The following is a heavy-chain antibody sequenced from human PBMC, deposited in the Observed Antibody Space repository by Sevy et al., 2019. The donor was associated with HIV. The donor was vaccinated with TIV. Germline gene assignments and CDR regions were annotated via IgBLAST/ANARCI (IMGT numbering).Heavy chain of an antibody. D-gene: IGHD1-26*01. CDR2: IYTSGST. CDR3: ARRGNLGGVDYFDY. CDR1: GGSISSYY. V-gene: IGHV4-4*07. J-gene: IGHJ4*02. Sequence: SETLSLTCTVNGGSISSYYWSWIRQSAGKGLEWIGRIYTSGSTNYNPSLKSRVTMSVDTSKNQFSLNLRSVTAADTAVYYCARRGNLGGVDYFDYWGQGTLVTVSS.